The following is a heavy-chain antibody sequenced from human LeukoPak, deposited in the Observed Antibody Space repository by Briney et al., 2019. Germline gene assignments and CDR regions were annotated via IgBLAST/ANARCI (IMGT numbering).Heavy chain of an antibody. V-gene: IGHV3-23*01. CDR2: ICGSGGST. CDR1: GFTFSSYA. D-gene: IGHD6-19*01. J-gene: IGHJ4*02. Sequence: GESLRLSCAASGFTFSSYAMSWVRQAPGKGLEGVSAICGSGGSTYYADSVKGRLTISRDNSKNTLYLQMNSLRAEDTAVYYCAKRPAQLAVAGTFYFDYWGQGTLASVCS. CDR3: AKRPAQLAVAGTFYFDY.